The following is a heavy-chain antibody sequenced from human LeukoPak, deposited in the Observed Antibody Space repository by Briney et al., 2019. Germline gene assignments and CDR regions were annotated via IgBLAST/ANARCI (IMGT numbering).Heavy chain of an antibody. D-gene: IGHD4-17*01. CDR1: GGSFSSGSYY. Sequence: PSETLSLTCTVSGGSFSSGSYYWSWIRQPPGKGLEWIGYIYYSGSTNYNPSLKSRVTISVDTSKNQFSLKLSSVTAADTAVYYCARGNRYGEHYYYYYGMDVWGQGTTVTVSS. J-gene: IGHJ6*02. CDR3: ARGNRYGEHYYYYYGMDV. V-gene: IGHV4-61*01. CDR2: IYYSGST.